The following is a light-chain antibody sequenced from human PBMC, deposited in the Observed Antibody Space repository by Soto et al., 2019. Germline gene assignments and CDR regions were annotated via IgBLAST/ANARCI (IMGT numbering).Light chain of an antibody. CDR2: KAS. CDR3: QQYNSYPWT. V-gene: IGKV1-5*03. CDR1: QSISSW. J-gene: IGKJ5*01. Sequence: DIQMTQSPSTLSASVGDRVTITCRASQSISSWLAWYQQKPGKAPKLLIYKASTLESGVPSNFSGSGSGTEFTLTISSLQPEDFATYYCQQYNSYPWTFGQGTRLEIK.